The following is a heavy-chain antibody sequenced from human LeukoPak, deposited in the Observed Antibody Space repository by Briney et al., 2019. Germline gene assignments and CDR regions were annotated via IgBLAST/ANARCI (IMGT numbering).Heavy chain of an antibody. V-gene: IGHV3-53*01. CDR3: ARTTLDGSGYYFSGLDY. CDR1: GFTFSSYS. J-gene: IGHJ4*02. CDR2: IYSGGST. D-gene: IGHD3-22*01. Sequence: GGSLRLSCAASGFTFSSYSMNWVRQAPGKGLEWVSVIYSGGSTYYADSVKGRFTISRDNSKNTLYLQMNSLRAEDTAVYYCARTTLDGSGYYFSGLDYWGQGTLVTVSS.